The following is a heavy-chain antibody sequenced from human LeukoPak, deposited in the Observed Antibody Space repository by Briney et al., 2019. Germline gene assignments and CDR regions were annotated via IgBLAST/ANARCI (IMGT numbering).Heavy chain of an antibody. V-gene: IGHV3-53*01. CDR3: ARGGYGSGDYYYYYGMDV. CDR2: IYSGGST. Sequence: GGSLRLSCATSGFTLSSYWMHWVRQAPRKGLEWVSVIYSGGSTYYADSVKGRFTISRDNAKNSLYLQMNSLRAEDTALYHCARGGYGSGDYYYYYGMDVWGQGTTVTVSS. CDR1: GFTLSSYW. J-gene: IGHJ6*02. D-gene: IGHD3-10*01.